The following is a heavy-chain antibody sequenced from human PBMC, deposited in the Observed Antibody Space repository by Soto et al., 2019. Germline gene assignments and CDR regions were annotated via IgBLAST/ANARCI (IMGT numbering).Heavy chain of an antibody. CDR3: ARDSGMIRGSYGVDV. CDR1: GFTVTTNY. J-gene: IGHJ6*02. V-gene: IGHV3-53*01. Sequence: GSLRLSCAASGFTVTTNYMTWVRQAPGKGLEWGSVIYRSGATYYPDSVRGRFTASRDYSHNTLYLQMDSLRVEDTAVYYCARDSGMIRGSYGVDVWGPGTTVTVSS. CDR2: IYRSGAT. D-gene: IGHD3-10*01.